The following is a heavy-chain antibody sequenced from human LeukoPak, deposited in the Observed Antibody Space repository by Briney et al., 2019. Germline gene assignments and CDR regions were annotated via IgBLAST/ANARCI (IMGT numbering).Heavy chain of an antibody. D-gene: IGHD1-1*01. J-gene: IGHJ4*02. CDR1: GFTFTTYG. V-gene: IGHV3-23*01. CDR2: ISGSGGST. Sequence: PGGSLRLSCAASGFTFTTYGMNWVRQAPGKGLELVSAISGSGGSTYYADSVKGRFTISRDNSKNTLYLHMHSLRAADTAVYYCARDLSINWKLDYWGQGTLVTVSS. CDR3: ARDLSINWKLDY.